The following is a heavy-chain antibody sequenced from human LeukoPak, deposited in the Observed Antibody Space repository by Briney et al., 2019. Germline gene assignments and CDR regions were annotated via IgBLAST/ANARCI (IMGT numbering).Heavy chain of an antibody. CDR3: TTGYSSGWYNEGNY. CDR1: GSTFSRYW. Sequence: GGSLRPSCVASGSTFSRYWMSWVRQAPGKGLEWVAKIKQDGSGEYYLDSVKGRFTISRDNAKNSLYLQMNSLRANDTAVYFCTTGYSSGWYNEGNYWGQGTLVTVSS. J-gene: IGHJ4*02. V-gene: IGHV3-7*01. CDR2: IKQDGSGE. D-gene: IGHD6-19*01.